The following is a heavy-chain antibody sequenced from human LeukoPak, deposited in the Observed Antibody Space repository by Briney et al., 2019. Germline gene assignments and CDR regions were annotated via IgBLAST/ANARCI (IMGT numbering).Heavy chain of an antibody. J-gene: IGHJ4*02. CDR2: INWNGGST. V-gene: IGHV3-20*04. CDR1: GFTFDNYG. Sequence: GGSLRLSCAASGFTFDNYGMSWVRQAPGKWLEWVSGINWNGGSTGYADSVKGRFTISRDNAKNSLYLQMNSLRAEDTALYYCARVPPTTGYYDSSGYHYFDYWGQGTLVTVSS. D-gene: IGHD3-22*01. CDR3: ARVPPTTGYYDSSGYHYFDY.